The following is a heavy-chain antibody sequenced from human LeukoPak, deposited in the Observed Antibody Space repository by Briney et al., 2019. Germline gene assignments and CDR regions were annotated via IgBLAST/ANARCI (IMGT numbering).Heavy chain of an antibody. CDR2: IYSGGTT. CDR3: ARDDRIAAAGTFDY. Sequence: GGSLRLSCAASGFTVSSNFMSWVRQAPGKGLEWVSVIYSGGTTYYADSVKGRFTIPRDNSKNTLYLQMNSLRAEDTAVYYCARDDRIAAAGTFDYWGQGTLVTVSS. V-gene: IGHV3-53*01. CDR1: GFTVSSNF. D-gene: IGHD6-13*01. J-gene: IGHJ4*02.